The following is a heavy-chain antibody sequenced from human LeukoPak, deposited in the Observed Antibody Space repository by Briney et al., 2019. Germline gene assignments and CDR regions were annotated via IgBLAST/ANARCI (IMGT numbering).Heavy chain of an antibody. Sequence: SVKVSCKASGGTFSSYAISWVRQAPGQGLEWMGGIIPIFGTANYAQKFQGRVTITADESASTAYMELSSLRSEDTAVYYCARGRPVVGATISTPFDYWGQGTLVTVSS. V-gene: IGHV1-69*13. CDR1: GGTFSSYA. CDR3: ARGRPVVGATISTPFDY. J-gene: IGHJ4*02. D-gene: IGHD1-26*01. CDR2: IIPIFGTA.